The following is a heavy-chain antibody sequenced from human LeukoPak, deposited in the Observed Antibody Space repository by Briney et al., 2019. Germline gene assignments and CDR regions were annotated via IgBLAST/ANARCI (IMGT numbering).Heavy chain of an antibody. Sequence: PGGSLRLSCAASGFTFSSYAMHWVRQAPGKGLEWVAVISYDGSNKYYADSVKGRLTISRDNSKNTLYLQMNSLRAEDTAVYYCARDTGSSWYYFDYWGQGTLVTVSS. CDR2: ISYDGSNK. J-gene: IGHJ4*02. V-gene: IGHV3-30-3*01. CDR3: ARDTGSSWYYFDY. CDR1: GFTFSSYA. D-gene: IGHD6-13*01.